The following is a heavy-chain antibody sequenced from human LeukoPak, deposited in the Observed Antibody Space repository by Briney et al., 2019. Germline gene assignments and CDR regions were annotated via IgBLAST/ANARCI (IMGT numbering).Heavy chain of an antibody. CDR3: ARDLSVVGRGFDP. D-gene: IGHD2-2*01. J-gene: IGHJ5*02. CDR1: GGSVSSGSYY. V-gene: IGHV4-61*02. CDR2: IYTSGST. Sequence: PSQTLSLTCTVSGGSVSSGSYYWSWIRQPAGKGLEWIGRIYTSGSTNYDPSLKSRVTISVDTSKNQFSLKLSSVTAADTAVYYCARDLSVVGRGFDPWGQGTLVTVSS.